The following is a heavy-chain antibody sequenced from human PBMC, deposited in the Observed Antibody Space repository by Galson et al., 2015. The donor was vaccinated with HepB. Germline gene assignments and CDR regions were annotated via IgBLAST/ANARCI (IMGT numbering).Heavy chain of an antibody. CDR2: IWYDGSNQ. V-gene: IGHV3-33*01. CDR1: GFTFSNYG. CDR3: ARAGRVAITYFDY. D-gene: IGHD2-15*01. J-gene: IGHJ4*02. Sequence: SLRLSCAASGFTFSNYGMHWVRQAPGKGLEWLAVIWYDGSNQYYADSVKGRFTISRDNSKSTLYLQMNSLRAEDTAVYYCARAGRVAITYFDYWGQGTLVTGSS.